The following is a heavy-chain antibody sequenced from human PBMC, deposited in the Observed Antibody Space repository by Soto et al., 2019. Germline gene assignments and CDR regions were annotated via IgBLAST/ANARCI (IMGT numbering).Heavy chain of an antibody. D-gene: IGHD6-13*01. CDR3: ARLQPAAGDNDLTFDY. V-gene: IGHV5-10-1*01. Sequence: GESLKISCKGSGDSFISYWISWVRQMPEKGLEWMGRIDPSDSYTNYSPSFQGHVTISADKSISTAYLQWSSLKASDTAMYYCARLQPAAGDNDLTFDYWGQGTLVTVSS. CDR2: IDPSDSYT. CDR1: GDSFISYW. J-gene: IGHJ4*02.